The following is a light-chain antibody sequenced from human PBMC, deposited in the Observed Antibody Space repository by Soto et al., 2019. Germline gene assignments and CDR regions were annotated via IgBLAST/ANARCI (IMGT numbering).Light chain of an antibody. CDR2: GAS. CDR1: QSVSRSY. CDR3: QHYRSSPPEIT. J-gene: IGKJ5*01. Sequence: ETVLTQSPGTLSFSPGERATLSCRASQSVSRSYLAWYQQKPGQAPRLLIYGASSRATGIPERSGGSGSGTDFTLNIRRLELEDFAVYYCQHYRSSPPEITXGQGTRLEIK. V-gene: IGKV3-20*01.